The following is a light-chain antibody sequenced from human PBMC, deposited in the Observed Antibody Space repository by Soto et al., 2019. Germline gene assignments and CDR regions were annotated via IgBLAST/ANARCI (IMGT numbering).Light chain of an antibody. Sequence: QSALTQPASVSESPGQSITISCTGTSSDVGASDYVSWYQQHPGKAPQLIIYEVTIRPSGVSDRFSGSKSGNTASLTVSGLQAEDEADYYCSSYTGGNPSYVFGTGTKVTVL. CDR3: SSYTGGNPSYV. CDR1: SSDVGASDY. V-gene: IGLV2-14*01. J-gene: IGLJ1*01. CDR2: EVT.